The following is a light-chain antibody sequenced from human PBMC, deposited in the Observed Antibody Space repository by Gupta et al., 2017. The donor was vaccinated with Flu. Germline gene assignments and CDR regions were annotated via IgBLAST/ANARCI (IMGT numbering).Light chain of an antibody. CDR3: NSFTTSSTWI. CDR1: SSDIGHYNY. V-gene: IGLV2-14*01. Sequence: QSALPQPASVSGAPGQSIAISCTGSSSDIGHYNYVSWYQQYPGKAPKLILYQVSNRPSGVSSRFSGSKSASTASLTISGLQAEDEAHYYCNSFTTSSTWIFGGGTKVTVL. J-gene: IGLJ2*01. CDR2: QVS.